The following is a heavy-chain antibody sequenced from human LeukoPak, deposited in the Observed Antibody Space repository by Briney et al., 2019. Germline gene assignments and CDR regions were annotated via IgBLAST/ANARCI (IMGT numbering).Heavy chain of an antibody. CDR2: IYYSGST. Sequence: SETLSLTCTVSGGSISSYYWSWIRQPPGKGLEWIGYIYYSGSTNYNPSLKSRATISVDTSKNQFSLKLSSVTAADTAVYYCARYSGSYYRGGAFDIWGQGTMVTVSS. D-gene: IGHD1-26*01. J-gene: IGHJ3*02. CDR3: ARYSGSYYRGGAFDI. CDR1: GGSISSYY. V-gene: IGHV4-59*01.